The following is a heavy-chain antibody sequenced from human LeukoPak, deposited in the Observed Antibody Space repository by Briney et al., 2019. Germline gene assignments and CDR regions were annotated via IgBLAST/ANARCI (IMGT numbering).Heavy chain of an antibody. J-gene: IGHJ4*02. CDR1: GFTFSSYA. CDR2: ISYDGSNK. Sequence: GRSLRLSCAASGFTFSSYAMHWVRQAPGKGLEWVAVISYDGSNKYYADSVKGRFTISRDNSKNTLYLQMNSLRAEDTAVYYCARDRGGIVGATTIYSYFDYWGQGTLVTVSS. V-gene: IGHV3-30*04. D-gene: IGHD1-26*01. CDR3: ARDRGGIVGATTIYSYFDY.